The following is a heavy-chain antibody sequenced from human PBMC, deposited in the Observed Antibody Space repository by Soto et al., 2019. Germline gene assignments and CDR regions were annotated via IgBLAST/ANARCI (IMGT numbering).Heavy chain of an antibody. V-gene: IGHV3-23*01. Sequence: GGSLRLSCAASGFTFSSYAMNWVRQAPGKGLEWVSAISGSGGSTYYADSVKGRFTISRDNSKNTLYRQMNSLRAEDTAVYYCAKAWAGDYLSGNWFDPWGQGTLVTVSS. CDR1: GFTFSSYA. D-gene: IGHD4-17*01. CDR2: ISGSGGST. CDR3: AKAWAGDYLSGNWFDP. J-gene: IGHJ5*02.